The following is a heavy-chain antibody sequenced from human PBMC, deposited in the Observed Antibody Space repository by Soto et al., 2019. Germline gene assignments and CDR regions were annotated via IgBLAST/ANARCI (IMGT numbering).Heavy chain of an antibody. CDR1: GFTFSSYA. Sequence: GGSLRLSCAASGFTFSSYAMSWVRQAPGKGLEWVSAISGSGGSTYYADSVKGRFTISRDNSKNTLYLQMNSLRVEDTAGYNWAREGSGRDFDYWAQGPLVTVSS. CDR2: ISGSGGST. V-gene: IGHV3-23*01. CDR3: AREGSGRDFDY. J-gene: IGHJ4*02. D-gene: IGHD6-25*01.